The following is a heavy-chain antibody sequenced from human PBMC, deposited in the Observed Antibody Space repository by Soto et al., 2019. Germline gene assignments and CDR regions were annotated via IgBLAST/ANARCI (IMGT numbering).Heavy chain of an antibody. J-gene: IGHJ6*02. V-gene: IGHV3-30*18. CDR2: ISYDGSNK. CDR1: GFTFSSCG. CDR3: AKNLWFGETSTPMDV. D-gene: IGHD3-10*01. Sequence: PGGSLRLSCAASGFTFSSCGMHWVRQAPGKGLEWVAVISYDGSNKYYADSVKGRFTISRDNSKNTLYLQMNSLRAEDTAVYYCAKNLWFGETSTPMDVWGQGTTVTVSS.